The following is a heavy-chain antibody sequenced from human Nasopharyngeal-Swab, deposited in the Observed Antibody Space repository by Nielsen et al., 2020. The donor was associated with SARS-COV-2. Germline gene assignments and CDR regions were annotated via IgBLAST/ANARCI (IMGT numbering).Heavy chain of an antibody. CDR2: ISGSGGST. J-gene: IGHJ5*02. V-gene: IGHV3-23*01. Sequence: GESLKISCAASGFTFSSYAMSWVRQAPGKGLEWVSAISGSGGSTYYADSVKGRFTISRDNSKNTLYLQMNSLRAEDTAVYYCAKDPIYGSGSSPNNWFDPWGQGILVTVSS. CDR3: AKDPIYGSGSSPNNWFDP. D-gene: IGHD3-10*01. CDR1: GFTFSSYA.